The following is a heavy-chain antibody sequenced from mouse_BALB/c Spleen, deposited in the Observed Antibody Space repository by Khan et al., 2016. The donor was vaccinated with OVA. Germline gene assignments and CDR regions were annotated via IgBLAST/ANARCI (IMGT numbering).Heavy chain of an antibody. D-gene: IGHD2-1*01. CDR3: ATRYGNPFAC. CDR1: GFNIKDTY. V-gene: IGHV14-3*02. CDR2: IDPPNDDS. Sequence: VQLQQSGAELVKPGASVKLSCSASGFNIKDTYIHWMKQRPEQGLEWIGRIDPPNDDSKYGPKFQAKATLTADTSTNTAYLQLSSLSSEDTAGDYCATRYGNPFACWGQGTLVSVSA. J-gene: IGHJ3*01.